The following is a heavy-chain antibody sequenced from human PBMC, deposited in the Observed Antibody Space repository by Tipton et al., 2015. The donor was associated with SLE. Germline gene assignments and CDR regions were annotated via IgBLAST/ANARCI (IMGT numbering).Heavy chain of an antibody. Sequence: LRLSCTVSGGSISSHYWSWIRQPPGKGLEWIGYIYYSGSTNYNPSLKSRVTISVDTSKNQFSLKLSSVTAADTAVYYCARENGGNSGYFDYWGQGTLVTVSS. CDR2: IYYSGST. CDR1: GGSISSHY. D-gene: IGHD4-23*01. J-gene: IGHJ4*02. CDR3: ARENGGNSGYFDY. V-gene: IGHV4-59*11.